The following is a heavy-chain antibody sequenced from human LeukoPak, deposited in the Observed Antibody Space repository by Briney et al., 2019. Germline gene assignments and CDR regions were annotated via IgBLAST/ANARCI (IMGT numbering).Heavy chain of an antibody. CDR3: ARVGIAAAGPPYSDY. Sequence: SETLSLTCNVSGGSISGYHWSWIRQPPGKGLEWLGYIYYSGSSNYNPSLKSRVTMSVDTSKNQFSLKLSSVTAADTAVYYCARVGIAAAGPPYSDYWGQGTLVTVSS. CDR1: GGSISGYH. V-gene: IGHV4-59*01. D-gene: IGHD6-13*01. CDR2: IYYSGSS. J-gene: IGHJ4*02.